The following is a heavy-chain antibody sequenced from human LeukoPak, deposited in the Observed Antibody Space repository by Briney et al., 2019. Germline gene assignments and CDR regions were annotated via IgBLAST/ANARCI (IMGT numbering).Heavy chain of an antibody. V-gene: IGHV3-11*01. D-gene: IGHD4-17*01. CDR3: ARDHGDGDSLFFDY. CDR2: ISTAGKTI. CDR1: GFSFSDYF. J-gene: IGHJ4*02. Sequence: GGSLRLSCAASGFSFSDYFMCWIRQALGEGLEWISCISTAGKTIYYADSVKGRFTISRDNAKESLYLQLNTLRAEDTAVYHCARDHGDGDSLFFDYWGQGTLVTVSS.